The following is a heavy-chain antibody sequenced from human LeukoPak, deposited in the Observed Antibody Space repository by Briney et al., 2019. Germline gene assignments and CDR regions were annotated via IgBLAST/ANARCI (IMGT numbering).Heavy chain of an antibody. V-gene: IGHV7-4-1*02. CDR2: NNTNTGNP. CDR3: ARDLSIAAPGTDFDY. Sequence: ASVKVSCTASGYSFTTYAMNWVRQAPGQGLEWMGWNNTNTGNPTYAQCFTRRFVFSLDTSVSTAYLQISSLKAEDTAVYYCARDLSIAAPGTDFDYWGQGTLVTVSS. D-gene: IGHD6-13*01. CDR1: GYSFTTYA. J-gene: IGHJ4*02.